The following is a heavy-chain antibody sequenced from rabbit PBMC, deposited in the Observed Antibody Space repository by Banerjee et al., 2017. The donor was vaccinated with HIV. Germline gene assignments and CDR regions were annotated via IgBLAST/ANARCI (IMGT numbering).Heavy chain of an antibody. D-gene: IGHD4-1*01. J-gene: IGHJ4*01. V-gene: IGHV1S45*01. CDR2: INTGSGST. CDR3: ARDLAGVIGWNFNL. Sequence: QEQLVESGGDLVKPEGSLTLTCTVSGFSLSGYWMSWVRQAPGKGLEWIGYINTGSGSTDYASWAKGRFTISKASWTTVTLQMTSLTAADTASYFCARDLAGVIGWNFNLWGPGTLVTVS. CDR1: GFSLSGYW.